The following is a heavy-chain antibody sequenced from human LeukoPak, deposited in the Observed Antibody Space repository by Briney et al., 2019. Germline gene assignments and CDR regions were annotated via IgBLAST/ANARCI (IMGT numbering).Heavy chain of an antibody. V-gene: IGHV1-3*01. CDR1: GYTFTSYA. CDR2: INAGNGNT. J-gene: IGHJ5*02. Sequence: ASVKVSCKASGYTFTSYAMHWVRQAPGQRLEWMGWINAGNGNTKYSQKFQGRVTITRDTSASTAYMELSSLRSEDSAVYYCARDRQDGYPPVNWFDPWGQGTLVTVSS. CDR3: ARDRQDGYPPVNWFDP. D-gene: IGHD5-24*01.